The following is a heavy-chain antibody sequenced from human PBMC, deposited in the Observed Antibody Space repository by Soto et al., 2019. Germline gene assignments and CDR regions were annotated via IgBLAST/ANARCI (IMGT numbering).Heavy chain of an antibody. J-gene: IGHJ3*02. CDR2: ISSNGGST. CDR1: GFTLSSYA. V-gene: IGHV3-64*01. D-gene: IGHD5-12*01. CDR3: AREYSGYDLSAFDI. Sequence: GGSLRLSCAASGFTLSSYAMHWVRQAPGKGLEYVSAISSNGGSTYYANSVKGRFTISRDNSKNTLYLQMGSLRAEDMAVYYCAREYSGYDLSAFDIWGQGTMVTVSS.